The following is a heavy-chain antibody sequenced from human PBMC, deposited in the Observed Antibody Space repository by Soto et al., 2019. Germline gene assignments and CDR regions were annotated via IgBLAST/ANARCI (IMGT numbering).Heavy chain of an antibody. D-gene: IGHD1-7*01. CDR2: SRDKGNSYST. Sequence: EVQLVESGGGLVQPGGSLRLSCAGSGFTFSDYYIDWVRQAPGKGLEWVGRSRDKGNSYSTDYAASVKGRFTVSRDASKNSLYLQMNSLKTEVTALYYCTRSITGTTSSDYWGQGTLVTVSS. CDR3: TRSITGTTSSDY. V-gene: IGHV3-72*01. J-gene: IGHJ4*02. CDR1: GFTFSDYY.